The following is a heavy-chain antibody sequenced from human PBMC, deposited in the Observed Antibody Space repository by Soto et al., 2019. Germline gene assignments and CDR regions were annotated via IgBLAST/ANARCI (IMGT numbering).Heavy chain of an antibody. CDR1: GFTFSSNW. Sequence: EVQLVESGGGLVQPGGSLRLSCAASGFTFSSNWMSWVRQAPGKGLEWVANIKQDGSEKYYVDSVKGRFTISRDNAKNSLYLQMNSLRAEDTAVYYCARDLEAPVTTAWGQGTMVTVSS. J-gene: IGHJ3*01. CDR3: ARDLEAPVTTA. CDR2: IKQDGSEK. D-gene: IGHD4-17*01. V-gene: IGHV3-7*01.